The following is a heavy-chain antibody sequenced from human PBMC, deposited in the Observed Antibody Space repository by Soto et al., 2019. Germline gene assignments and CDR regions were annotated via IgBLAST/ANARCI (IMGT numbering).Heavy chain of an antibody. J-gene: IGHJ3*02. CDR1: GFTFSSYG. V-gene: IGHV3-33*06. CDR3: ANQQTGTYDSGAFDI. D-gene: IGHD1-1*01. CDR2: IWYDGSNK. Sequence: GGSLRLSCAASGFTFSSYGMHWVRQAPGKGLEWVAVIWYDGSNKYYADSVKGRFTISRDNSKNTLYLQMNSLRAEDTAVYYCANQQTGTYDSGAFDIWGKGTRVTVS.